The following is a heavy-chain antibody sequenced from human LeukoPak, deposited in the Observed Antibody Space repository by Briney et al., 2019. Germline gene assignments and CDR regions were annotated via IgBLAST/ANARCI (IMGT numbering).Heavy chain of an antibody. V-gene: IGHV3-49*03. Sequence: GGSLRLSCTASGFTFGDYAMSWFRQAPGKGLEWVGFIRSKAYGGTTEYAASVKGRFTISRDDSKSIAYLQMNSLKTEDTAVYYCTRDRRYYYDSSGYISLYYYYYMDVWSKGTTVTVSS. CDR2: IRSKAYGGTT. J-gene: IGHJ6*03. D-gene: IGHD3-22*01. CDR1: GFTFGDYA. CDR3: TRDRRYYYDSSGYISLYYYYYMDV.